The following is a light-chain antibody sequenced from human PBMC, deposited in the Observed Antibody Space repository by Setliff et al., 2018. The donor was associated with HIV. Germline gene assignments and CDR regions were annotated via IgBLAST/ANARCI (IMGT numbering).Light chain of an antibody. Sequence: QSALTQPASVSGSPGQSITISYTGADSDVGGYNYVSWYQHHPGKAPKLMIYEVSNRPSGVSNRFSGSKSGNTASLTISGLQTEDEGDYYCSSYTSSSTRVFGTGTKVTVL. CDR3: SSYTSSSTRV. J-gene: IGLJ1*01. V-gene: IGLV2-14*01. CDR1: DSDVGGYNY. CDR2: EVS.